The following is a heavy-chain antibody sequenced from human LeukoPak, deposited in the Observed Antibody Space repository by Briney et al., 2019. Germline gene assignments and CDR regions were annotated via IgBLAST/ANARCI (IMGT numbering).Heavy chain of an antibody. CDR3: ARVTVAGYNWFDP. J-gene: IGHJ5*02. Sequence: SETLSLPCTVSGGSISSTSYYWGWIRQPPGKGLEWIGSIYYSGSTYYNPSLKSRVTISVDTSKNQFSLKLSSVTAADTAVYYCARVTVAGYNWFDPWGQGTLVTVSS. CDR2: IYYSGST. CDR1: GGSISSTSYY. D-gene: IGHD6-19*01. V-gene: IGHV4-39*07.